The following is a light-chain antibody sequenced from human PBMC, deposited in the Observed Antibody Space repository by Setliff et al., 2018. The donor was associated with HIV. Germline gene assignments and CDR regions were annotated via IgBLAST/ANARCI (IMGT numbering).Light chain of an antibody. J-gene: IGKJ1*01. CDR3: QEYFNAGT. CDR1: QSVLYSANNKNY. CDR2: WAS. V-gene: IGKV4-1*01. Sequence: DIVMTQSPDSLAVSLGERATINCKSSQSVLYSANNKNYLAWYQQKPGQPPKLPIYWASTRESGVPDRFSGSGSGADFTLTISSLQAEDVAVYYCQEYFNAGTVGQGTKVDIK.